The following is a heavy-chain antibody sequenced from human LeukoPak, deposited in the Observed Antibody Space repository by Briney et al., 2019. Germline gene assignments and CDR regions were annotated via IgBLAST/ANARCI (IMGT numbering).Heavy chain of an antibody. V-gene: IGHV3-33*01. D-gene: IGHD1-7*01. CDR1: GFTFSSYG. CDR3: VRGVGVSRFNYLDP. CDR2: IWYDASNK. Sequence: GRSLRLSCAASGFTFSSYGMHWVRQAPGKGLEWVAVIWYDASNKYYADSVKGRFTISRDNSKNTLYLQMNSLRDDDTAVYHCVRGVGVSRFNYLDPWGQGTLVIVSS. J-gene: IGHJ5*02.